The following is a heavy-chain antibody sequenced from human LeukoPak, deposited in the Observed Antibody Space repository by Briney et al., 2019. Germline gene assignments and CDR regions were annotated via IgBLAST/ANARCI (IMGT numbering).Heavy chain of an antibody. J-gene: IGHJ4*02. CDR3: SNVTNAYYDILWGEGASS. CDR2: INPSGGST. Sequence: ASVKVSCKASGYTFTSYYMHWVRQAPGQGLEWMGIINPSGGSTSYAQKFQGRVTMTRDMSTSTVYMELSSLRSEDTAEDYCSNVTNAYYDILWGEGASSWGQGTLVTVSS. V-gene: IGHV1-46*01. CDR1: GYTFTSYY. D-gene: IGHD3-9*01.